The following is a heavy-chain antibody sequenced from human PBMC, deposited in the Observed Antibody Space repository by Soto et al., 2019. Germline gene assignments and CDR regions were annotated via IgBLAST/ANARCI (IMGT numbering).Heavy chain of an antibody. J-gene: IGHJ4*02. CDR3: ARGEYYGSGNYFDY. CDR1: GHSISSGYY. Sequence: PSETLSLTCAVSGHSISSGYYWGWIRQPPGKGLEWIGSFYHSGSTYYNPSLKSRVTISVDTSKSQFSLKLSSVTAADTAVYYCARGEYYGSGNYFDYWGQGTLVTVSS. CDR2: FYHSGST. V-gene: IGHV4-38-2*01. D-gene: IGHD3-10*01.